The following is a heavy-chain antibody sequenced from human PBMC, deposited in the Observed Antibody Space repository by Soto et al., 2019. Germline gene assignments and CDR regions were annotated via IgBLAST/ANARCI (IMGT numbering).Heavy chain of an antibody. CDR2: IYSGGST. Sequence: PGGSLRLSCAASGFTVSSNYMSWVRQAPGKGLEWVSVIYSGGSTYYADSVKGRFTISRDNSKNTLYLQMNSLRAEDTAVYYCSSSSWSPLDYWGQGTLVTVSS. D-gene: IGHD6-13*01. J-gene: IGHJ4*02. V-gene: IGHV3-66*01. CDR1: GFTVSSNY. CDR3: SSSSWSPLDY.